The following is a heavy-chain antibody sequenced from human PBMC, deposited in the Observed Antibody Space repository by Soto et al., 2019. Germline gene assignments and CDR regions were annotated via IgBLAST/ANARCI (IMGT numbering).Heavy chain of an antibody. D-gene: IGHD6-13*01. Sequence: QVQLVESGGGVVQPGRSLRLSCAASGFTFSSYGMHWVRQAPGKGLEWVAVIWYDGSNKYYADSVKGRFTISRDNSKNPLYLQMNSRRAEDTAVSVCARGSAIIIAGAANDAFDIWGQGTMVTVSS. V-gene: IGHV3-33*01. J-gene: IGHJ3*02. CDR2: IWYDGSNK. CDR1: GFTFSSYG. CDR3: ARGSAIIIAGAANDAFDI.